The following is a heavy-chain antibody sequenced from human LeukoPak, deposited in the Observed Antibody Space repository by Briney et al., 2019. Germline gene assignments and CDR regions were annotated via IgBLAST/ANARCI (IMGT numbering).Heavy chain of an antibody. Sequence: GGSLRLSCAASGFALTSYSMNCVRQAPGKGMEWISYLSAAGRTIYYADSVQGRFSISRDTAKNTVSLQMGSLRADDTAVYYCARGGYTYGLDAWGQGVLVVVSS. J-gene: IGHJ5*02. CDR3: ARGGYTYGLDA. D-gene: IGHD5-18*01. CDR2: LSAAGRTI. V-gene: IGHV3-48*01. CDR1: GFALTSYS.